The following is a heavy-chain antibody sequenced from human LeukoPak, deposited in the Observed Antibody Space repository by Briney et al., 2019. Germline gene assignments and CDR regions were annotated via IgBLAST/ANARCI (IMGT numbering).Heavy chain of an antibody. Sequence: GASVTVSCKASGYTFNTYAMNWVRQAPGQGPEWMGWINANTGSPTYAQGFTGRFVFSLDTSVSTAYLQISSLKAEDTAVYYCATSPGIAAPSGYYFDHWGQGTLVTVSS. V-gene: IGHV7-4-1*02. CDR1: GYTFNTYA. J-gene: IGHJ4*02. CDR3: ATSPGIAAPSGYYFDH. D-gene: IGHD6-13*01. CDR2: INANTGSP.